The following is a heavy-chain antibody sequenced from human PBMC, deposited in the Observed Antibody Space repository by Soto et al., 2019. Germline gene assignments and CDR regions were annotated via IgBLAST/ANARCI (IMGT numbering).Heavy chain of an antibody. CDR1: GGTFSSYA. CDR2: IIPIFGTA. V-gene: IGHV1-69*12. J-gene: IGHJ6*02. D-gene: IGHD2-2*01. CDR3: ARAFVVPAAMNGYYYGMDV. Sequence: QVQLVQSGAEVKKPGSSVKVSCKASGGTFSSYAISWVRQAPGQGLEWMGGIIPIFGTANYAQKFQGRVTMTADESTSTAYMELSSLRSEDTAVYYCARAFVVPAAMNGYYYGMDVWGQGTTVTVSS.